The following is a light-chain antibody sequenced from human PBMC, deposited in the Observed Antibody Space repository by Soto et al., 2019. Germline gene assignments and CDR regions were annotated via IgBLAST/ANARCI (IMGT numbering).Light chain of an antibody. Sequence: EIVSTQSQGTLSLSPGERATLSCRASQTISNSYLAWYQQKPGQAPRLLIYGASSRAIGIPDRFSGSGSGTDFSLTISRLEPEDFAMYYCQQDDRSPQFTFGPGTKVDIK. CDR1: QTISNSY. CDR2: GAS. V-gene: IGKV3-20*01. CDR3: QQDDRSPQFT. J-gene: IGKJ3*01.